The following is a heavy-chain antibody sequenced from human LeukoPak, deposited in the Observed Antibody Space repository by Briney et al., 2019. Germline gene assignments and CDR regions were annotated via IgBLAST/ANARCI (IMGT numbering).Heavy chain of an antibody. V-gene: IGHV1-69*06. CDR1: GGTFSSYA. J-gene: IGHJ4*02. CDR3: ARGRAGGGGDY. CDR2: IIPIFGTA. D-gene: IGHD3-16*01. Sequence: ASVKVSCKASGGTFSSYAISWVRQAPGQGLEWMGGIIPIFGTANYAQKFQGRVTITADKSTSTAYMELSSLRSEDTAVYYCARGRAGGGGDYWGQGTLVTVSS.